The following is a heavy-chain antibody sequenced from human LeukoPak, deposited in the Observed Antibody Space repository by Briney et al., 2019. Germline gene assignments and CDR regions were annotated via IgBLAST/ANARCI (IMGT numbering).Heavy chain of an antibody. V-gene: IGHV3-21*01. Sequence: GSLRLSCAASGISFSSYSMTWVRQAPGMGLEWVSSISGSSNYIDHADSVKGRFTISRDNAKNSLYLQMNSLRADDTAVYYCARDRPDHCITTSCPEYMDVWGKGTTVTVSS. D-gene: IGHD2-2*01. J-gene: IGHJ6*03. CDR1: GISFSSYS. CDR3: ARDRPDHCITTSCPEYMDV. CDR2: ISGSSNYI.